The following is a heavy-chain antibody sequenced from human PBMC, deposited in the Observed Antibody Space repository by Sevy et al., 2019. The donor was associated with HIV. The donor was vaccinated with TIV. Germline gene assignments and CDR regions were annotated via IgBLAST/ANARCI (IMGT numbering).Heavy chain of an antibody. V-gene: IGHV3-23*01. J-gene: IGHJ4*02. Sequence: GGSLRLSCAASGFAFYEYSMSWILQAPGKGLEGVATLSFGCGKINYADSVKGRFTISRDNSKNSFYLQMDNLRVEDTALYYCAREGCSRPHDYWGQGTRVTVSS. D-gene: IGHD2-8*01. CDR2: LSFGCGKI. CDR3: AREGCSRPHDY. CDR1: GFAFYEYS.